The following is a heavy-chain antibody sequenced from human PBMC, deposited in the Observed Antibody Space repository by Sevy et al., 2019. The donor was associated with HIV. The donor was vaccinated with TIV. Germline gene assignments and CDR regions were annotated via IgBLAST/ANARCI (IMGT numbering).Heavy chain of an antibody. CDR3: ARSGGYGWDF. D-gene: IGHD3-10*01. CDR2: IKPDGSES. Sequence: GGPLRLSCAASGFTFENYWMTWVRQAPGKGLEWVANIKPDGSESYYLDSVKGRFTFSRDNTKNSLFLQMNNMKAEDTAIYYCARSGGYGWDFWGQGTMVTVSS. J-gene: IGHJ6*02. CDR1: GFTFENYW. V-gene: IGHV3-7*01.